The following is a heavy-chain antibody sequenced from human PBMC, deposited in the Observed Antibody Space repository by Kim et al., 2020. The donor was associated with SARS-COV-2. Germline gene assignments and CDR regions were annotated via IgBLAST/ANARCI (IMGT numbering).Heavy chain of an antibody. D-gene: IGHD2-2*01. Sequence: KFQERVTIARDMSTSTAYMELSSLRSEDTAVYYCAADSPAALWYYYGMDVWGQGTTVTVSS. J-gene: IGHJ6*02. V-gene: IGHV1-58*01. CDR3: AADSPAALWYYYGMDV.